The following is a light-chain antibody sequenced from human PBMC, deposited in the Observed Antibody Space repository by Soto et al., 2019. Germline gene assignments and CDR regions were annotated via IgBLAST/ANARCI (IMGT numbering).Light chain of an antibody. Sequence: DIVMTQSPDSLVVSQGERATINCKSSQSVLYSSNNKNYLAWYQQKPGQPPKLLIYWASTRESGVPDRFSGSGSGTDFTLTISSLQAEDVAVYYCQQYYSTRTFGQGTKVEIK. CDR2: WAS. CDR1: QSVLYSSNNKNY. CDR3: QQYYSTRT. V-gene: IGKV4-1*01. J-gene: IGKJ1*01.